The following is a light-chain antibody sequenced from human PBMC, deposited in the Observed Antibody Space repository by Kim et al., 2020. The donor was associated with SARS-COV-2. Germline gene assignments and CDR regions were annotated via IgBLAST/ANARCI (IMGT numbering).Light chain of an antibody. V-gene: IGKV3-15*01. CDR2: GAS. J-gene: IGKJ1*01. Sequence: SVSPGESATLSCRASQSVSSNLAWYQQKPGHAPRLLIYGASTRATGIPARFSGSGSGTEFTLTISSLQSEDFAVYYCQQYNNWWTFGQGTKVDIK. CDR1: QSVSSN. CDR3: QQYNNWWT.